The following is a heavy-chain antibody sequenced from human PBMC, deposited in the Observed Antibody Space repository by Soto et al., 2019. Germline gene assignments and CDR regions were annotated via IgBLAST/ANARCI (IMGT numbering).Heavy chain of an antibody. J-gene: IGHJ4*02. CDR1: GYSFTSYW. CDR2: IDPSDSYT. Sequence: GESLKISCKGSGYSFTSYWISWVRQMPGKGLEWMGRIDPSDSYTNYSPSFQGHVTISADKSISTAYLQRSSLKASDTAMYYCASTYYYDSSGYAKWFDYWGQGTLVTVSS. D-gene: IGHD3-22*01. CDR3: ASTYYYDSSGYAKWFDY. V-gene: IGHV5-10-1*01.